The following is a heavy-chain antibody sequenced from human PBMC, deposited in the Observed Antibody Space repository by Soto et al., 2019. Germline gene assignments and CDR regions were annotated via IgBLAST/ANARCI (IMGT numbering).Heavy chain of an antibody. V-gene: IGHV4-39*01. CDR3: GAQDYGDKAYYFDT. Sequence: SETLSLTCTVSSGSISSSSSYWGWIRQPPGKGLEWIGNIYYRGNTYYNPSLKSRVTISIDSSKTQFSLKLNSVTTADTAVYYCGAQDYGDKAYYFDTWGQGTLLTVSS. CDR1: SGSISSSSSY. J-gene: IGHJ4*02. CDR2: IYYRGNT. D-gene: IGHD4-17*01.